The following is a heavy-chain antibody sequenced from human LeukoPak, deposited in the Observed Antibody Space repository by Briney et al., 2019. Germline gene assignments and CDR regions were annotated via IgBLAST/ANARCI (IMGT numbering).Heavy chain of an antibody. V-gene: IGHV4-4*07. J-gene: IGHJ6*04. D-gene: IGHD2-2*02. CDR1: GASINKDY. CDR2: IHPSGIT. Sequence: SETLSLTCTVSGASINKDYWCWIRQPAGKGLEWISRIHPSGITHYNPSLKGRVTMSIDASKNQFSLKLTSVTAADTAVYYCVRDEYRDVWGKGTTVTVSS. CDR3: VRDEYRDV.